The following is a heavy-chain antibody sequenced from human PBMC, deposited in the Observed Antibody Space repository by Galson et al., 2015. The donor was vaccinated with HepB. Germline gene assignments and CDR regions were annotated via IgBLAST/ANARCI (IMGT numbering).Heavy chain of an antibody. Sequence: SVKVSCKASEYTFTNYFLHWIRQAPGQGLEWLGKINPTAGNTNYAQNFQDRLSLTRDTSTSTIYMELSSLKSDDTAVYYCARDRAHGYGDQLHAFAIWGQGTMVTVSS. CDR3: ARDRAHGYGDQLHAFAI. V-gene: IGHV1-46*01. CDR2: INPTAGNT. CDR1: EYTFTNYF. J-gene: IGHJ3*02. D-gene: IGHD5-18*01.